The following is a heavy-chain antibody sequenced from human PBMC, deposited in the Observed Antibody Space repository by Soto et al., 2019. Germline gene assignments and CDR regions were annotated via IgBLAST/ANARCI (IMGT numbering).Heavy chain of an antibody. D-gene: IGHD4-4*01. CDR1: GFSLSTSGVG. CDR2: IYWDDDE. CDR3: AHLTTSRLLDY. Sequence: QITLKESGPTLVKPTQTLTLTCTFSGFSLSTSGVGVGWIRQPPGKALEWLALIYWDDDERYSPSLKSRLSITKDTSKNQVVLTMTNMDPVDTATYYCAHLTTSRLLDYWGQGTLVTVSS. J-gene: IGHJ4*02. V-gene: IGHV2-5*02.